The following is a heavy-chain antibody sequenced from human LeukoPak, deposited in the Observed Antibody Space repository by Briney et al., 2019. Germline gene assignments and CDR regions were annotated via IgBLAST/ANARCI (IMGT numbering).Heavy chain of an antibody. CDR3: TTRYCSGGRCDY. CDR1: GFTFSNAW. V-gene: IGHV3-15*01. Sequence: GGSLRLSCAASGFTFSNAWMNWVRQAPGKGLEWIGRIKSKTDGGTTDYAAPVKGRFTISRDDSKTTLYLQMNSLKTEDTAVYYCTTRYCSGGRCDYWGQGTLVTVSS. J-gene: IGHJ4*02. D-gene: IGHD2-15*01. CDR2: IKSKTDGGTT.